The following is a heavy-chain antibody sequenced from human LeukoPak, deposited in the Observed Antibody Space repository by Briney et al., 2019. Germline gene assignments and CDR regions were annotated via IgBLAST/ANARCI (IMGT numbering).Heavy chain of an antibody. CDR3: ARDRKGCSGGRCHIMDV. CDR1: GGSISSYY. J-gene: IGHJ6*04. Sequence: SETLSLTCTVSGGSISSYYWSWIRQPPGKGLEWIGYIYYSGSTNYNPSLKNRVTISVDTSKNQFPLKLSSVTAADAAVYYCARDRKGCSGGRCHIMDVWGKGTTVTVSS. V-gene: IGHV4-59*01. D-gene: IGHD2-15*01. CDR2: IYYSGST.